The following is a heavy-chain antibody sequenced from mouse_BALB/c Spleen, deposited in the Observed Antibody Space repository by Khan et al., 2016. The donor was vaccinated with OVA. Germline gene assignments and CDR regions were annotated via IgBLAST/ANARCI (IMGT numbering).Heavy chain of an antibody. V-gene: IGHV1-37*01. Sequence: VQLKESGPELVKPGASVKISCKASGYSFTGYFMNWVKQSHGKSLEWIGRINPYNGDTFYNQKFKGKATLTVDKSSSTAHMELLSLTSEDSAVYYGGRGPYYGYYFDYWGQGTTLTVSS. D-gene: IGHD1-2*01. J-gene: IGHJ2*01. CDR1: GYSFTGYF. CDR3: GRGPYYGYYFDY. CDR2: INPYNGDT.